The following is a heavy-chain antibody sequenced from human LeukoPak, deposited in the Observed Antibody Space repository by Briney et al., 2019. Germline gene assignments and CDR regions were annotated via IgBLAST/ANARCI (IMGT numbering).Heavy chain of an antibody. CDR1: GFTFSSYV. Sequence: PGGSLRLSCAASGFTFSSYVMHWIRQAPGKGLEWVAIISDDGSNEYYADSVKGRFTISRDNSKNTLYLQMHSVRVEDTAVYYCGKDRWATWGFDYWGQGTLVTVSS. D-gene: IGHD7-27*01. CDR2: ISDDGSNE. CDR3: GKDRWATWGFDY. V-gene: IGHV3-30*04. J-gene: IGHJ4*02.